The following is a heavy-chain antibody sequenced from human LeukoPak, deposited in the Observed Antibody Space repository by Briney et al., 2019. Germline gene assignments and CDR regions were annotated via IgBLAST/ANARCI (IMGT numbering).Heavy chain of an antibody. CDR3: VKLDMITFGPLDY. V-gene: IGHV3-23*01. Sequence: GGSLRLSCAASGFTFSSYAMSWVRQAPGKGLEWVSAISGSGGSTYYADSVKGRFTISRDNSKNTLYLQMNSLRAEDTAVYYCVKLDMITFGPLDYWGQGTLVTVSS. J-gene: IGHJ4*02. CDR2: ISGSGGST. CDR1: GFTFSSYA. D-gene: IGHD3-16*01.